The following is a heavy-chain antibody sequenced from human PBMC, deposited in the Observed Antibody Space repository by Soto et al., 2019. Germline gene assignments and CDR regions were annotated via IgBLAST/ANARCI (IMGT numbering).Heavy chain of an antibody. CDR1: GGAISFYN. CDR2: SYSSGST. J-gene: IGHJ3*02. CDR3: ARGDSTTPGDSFDI. Sequence: SGTLSLTCTVSGGAISFYNWNWIRQSPGKGLEWIGYSYSSGSTNYNPSLKSRVTISVDTPKNQFSLQLTYVTAADTAVYYCARGDSTTPGDSFDIWGQGXMVTVSS. D-gene: IGHD6-13*01. V-gene: IGHV4-59*01.